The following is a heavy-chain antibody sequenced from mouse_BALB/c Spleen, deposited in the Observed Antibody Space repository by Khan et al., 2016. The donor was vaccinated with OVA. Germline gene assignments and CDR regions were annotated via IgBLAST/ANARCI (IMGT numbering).Heavy chain of an antibody. CDR3: AREIYYDYAYYYAMDY. CDR1: GFSLTGYG. D-gene: IGHD2-4*01. Sequence: QVRLQQSGPGLVAPSQSLSITCTVSGFSLTGYGVNWVRQPPGKGLEWLGMIWGDGSTDYNSALKSRLSISKDNSKSQVFLKMISLQTDDTARYYCAREIYYDYAYYYAMDYWGQGTSVTVSS. J-gene: IGHJ4*01. CDR2: IWGDGST. V-gene: IGHV2-6-7*01.